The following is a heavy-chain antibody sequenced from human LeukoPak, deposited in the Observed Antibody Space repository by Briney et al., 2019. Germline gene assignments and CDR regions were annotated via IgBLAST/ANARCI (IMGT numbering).Heavy chain of an antibody. CDR2: IYTSGST. Sequence: SETLSLTCTVSGGSISSGSYYWSWIRQPAGKGLEWIGRIYTSGSTDYNPSLKSRVTISVDKSKNQFSLNLDSVTAADTAVYYCARGDPKWYFDLWGRGTLVTVSS. CDR1: GGSISSGSYY. V-gene: IGHV4-61*02. CDR3: ARGDPKWYFDL. J-gene: IGHJ2*01.